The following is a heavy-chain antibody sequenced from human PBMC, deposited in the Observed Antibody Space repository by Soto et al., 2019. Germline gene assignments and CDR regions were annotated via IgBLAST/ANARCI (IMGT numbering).Heavy chain of an antibody. CDR3: ASSSGGVFLIIIGGSSWLAP. CDR2: INPNGGST. D-gene: IGHD3-16*01. V-gene: IGHV1-46*01. CDR1: ADTFTSHY. J-gene: IGHJ5*02. Sequence: GAPVKVSCKAPADTFTSHYIHWVRQAPGHGLEWMGIINPNGGSTRFAQTFQGIITMTTDTSTSTVYMELRSLRSEDTAVYYCASSSGGVFLIIIGGSSWLAPWGQGSLGAVSS.